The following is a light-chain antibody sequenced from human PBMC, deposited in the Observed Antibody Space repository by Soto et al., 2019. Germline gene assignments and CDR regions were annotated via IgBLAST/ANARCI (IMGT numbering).Light chain of an antibody. V-gene: IGKV3-15*01. CDR3: QQYNKWTPVT. Sequence: GMAHSTSPLSEYTGEQATVTSTASQSVSSNLASYQQKPGQAPRLLVYGASTRATGIPARFSGSGSGTEFTLTISSLQSEDFAVYYCQQYNKWTPVTFGQGTRLEIK. CDR1: QSVSSN. J-gene: IGKJ5*01. CDR2: GAS.